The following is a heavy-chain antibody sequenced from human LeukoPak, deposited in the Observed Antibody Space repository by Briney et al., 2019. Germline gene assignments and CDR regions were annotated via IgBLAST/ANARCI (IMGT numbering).Heavy chain of an antibody. J-gene: IGHJ5*02. Sequence: SETLSLTCTVSGGSISSNSYYWGWIRQPPGKGLEWIGSIYYSGSTYYNPSLKSRVTMSVDTSKNQFSLKLSSVTAADTAVYYCARHDYGDYNWLDPWGQGTLVTVSS. V-gene: IGHV4-39*07. CDR1: GGSISSNSYY. D-gene: IGHD4-17*01. CDR3: ARHDYGDYNWLDP. CDR2: IYYSGST.